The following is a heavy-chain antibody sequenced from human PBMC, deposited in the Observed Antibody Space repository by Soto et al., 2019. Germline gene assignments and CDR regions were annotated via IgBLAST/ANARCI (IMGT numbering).Heavy chain of an antibody. Sequence: SETLSLTCTVSGGSISSYYWSWIRQPPGKGLEWIGYIYYSGSTNYNPSLKSRVTISVDTSKNQFSLKLSSVTAADTAVYYCARGPRIAVAGYFLRDKYYFDDWGQGTLVTVSS. CDR2: IYYSGST. J-gene: IGHJ4*02. D-gene: IGHD6-13*01. CDR1: GGSISSYY. CDR3: ARGPRIAVAGYFLRDKYYFDD. V-gene: IGHV4-59*01.